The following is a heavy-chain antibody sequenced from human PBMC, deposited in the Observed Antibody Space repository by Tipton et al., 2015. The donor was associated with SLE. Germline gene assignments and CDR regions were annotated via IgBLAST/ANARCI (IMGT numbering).Heavy chain of an antibody. D-gene: IGHD6-13*01. CDR2: ISYDGTEK. CDR3: ARGDSSSLVGDFRH. Sequence: QLVQSGGGVVEPGTSLRLSCAASGFTFGNFAMHWVRQAPGKGLEWVAVISYDGTEKYYADSVKGRFTISRDYSRNTLYLQMNSLRSEDTAVFYCARGDSSSLVGDFRHWGQGTPVTVSA. J-gene: IGHJ1*01. CDR1: GFTFGNFA. V-gene: IGHV3-30*04.